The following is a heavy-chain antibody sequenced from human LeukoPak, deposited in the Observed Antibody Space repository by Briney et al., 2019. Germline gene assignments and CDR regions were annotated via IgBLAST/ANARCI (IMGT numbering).Heavy chain of an antibody. CDR3: ARAAIVVPAAIVY. J-gene: IGHJ4*02. CDR2: INHSGST. Sequence: PSETLSLTCAVYGGSFSGYYWSWIRQPPGKGLEWIGEINHSGSTNYNPSLKSRVTISVDTSKNQFSLKLSSVTAADTAVYYCARAAIVVPAAIVYWGQGTLVTVSS. V-gene: IGHV4-34*01. CDR1: GGSFSGYY. D-gene: IGHD2-2*01.